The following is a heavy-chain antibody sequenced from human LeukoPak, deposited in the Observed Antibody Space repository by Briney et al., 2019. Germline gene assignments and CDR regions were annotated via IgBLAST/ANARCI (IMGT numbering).Heavy chain of an antibody. CDR3: ARGFVHAFDI. J-gene: IGHJ3*02. V-gene: IGHV3-13*04. CDR1: GFAFSTYD. Sequence: GGSLRLSCAASGFAFSTYDMHWVRQATGKGLEWVSAIGVAGDTYYPGSVKGRFTISREDAKNSLYLQMNSLSAGDTAVYYCARGFVHAFDIWGQGTRVTVSS. D-gene: IGHD6-6*01. CDR2: IGVAGDT.